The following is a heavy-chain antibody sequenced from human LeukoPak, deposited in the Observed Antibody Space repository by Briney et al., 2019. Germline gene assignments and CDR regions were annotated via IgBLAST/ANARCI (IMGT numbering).Heavy chain of an antibody. CDR2: ISYDGSNK. CDR1: GFTFSTYG. Sequence: GGSLRLSCAASGFTFSTYGMHWVRQAPGKGLEWVAVISYDGSNKYYADSVQGRFTISRDNSKNTLYLQMNSLKAEDTAVYYCAKSDLGHRSRQVGHFDYWGQGTLVTVSS. J-gene: IGHJ4*02. CDR3: AKSDLGHRSRQVGHFDY. D-gene: IGHD2-15*01. V-gene: IGHV3-30*18.